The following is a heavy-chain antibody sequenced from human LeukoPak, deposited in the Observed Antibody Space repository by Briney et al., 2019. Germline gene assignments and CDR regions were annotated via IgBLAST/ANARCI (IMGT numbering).Heavy chain of an antibody. CDR1: RFTFSSYS. CDR2: ISRRSSYI. D-gene: IGHD6-13*01. Sequence: GGSLRLSCAASRFTFSSYSMNWVRQAPGKGLEWVSSISRRSSYIYYADSVKGRLTISTDNANNSLYLQMNSLSAEDTAVYYCAALVVAAGGTGAFDIWGQGTMVTVSS. J-gene: IGHJ3*02. CDR3: AALVVAAGGTGAFDI. V-gene: IGHV3-21*01.